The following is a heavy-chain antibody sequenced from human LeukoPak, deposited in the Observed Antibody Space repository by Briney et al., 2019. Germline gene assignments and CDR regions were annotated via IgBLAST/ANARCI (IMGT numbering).Heavy chain of an antibody. D-gene: IGHD2-21*02. Sequence: PGGSLRLSCAASGFTFSTYWMSWVRQAPGKGLEWVANIKQDGSEKYYVDSVKGRFTISRDNAKNSVYLQMDSLRAEDTAVYYCARERSVVVVTAIPPWVDPWGQGTVVTVSS. V-gene: IGHV3-7*01. J-gene: IGHJ5*02. CDR2: IKQDGSEK. CDR1: GFTFSTYW. CDR3: ARERSVVVVTAIPPWVDP.